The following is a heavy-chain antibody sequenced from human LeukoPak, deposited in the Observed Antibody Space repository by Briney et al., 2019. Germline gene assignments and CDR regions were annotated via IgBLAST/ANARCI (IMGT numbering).Heavy chain of an antibody. CDR1: GGSFSGYY. J-gene: IGHJ4*02. CDR2: INHSGST. Sequence: PSETLSLTCAVYGGSFSGYYWSWIRQPPGKGLEWIGEINHSGSTNYNPSLKSRVTISVDTSKNQFSLKLSSVTAADTAVYYCARGPPENFDYWGQGTLVTVSS. CDR3: ARGPPENFDY. V-gene: IGHV4-34*01.